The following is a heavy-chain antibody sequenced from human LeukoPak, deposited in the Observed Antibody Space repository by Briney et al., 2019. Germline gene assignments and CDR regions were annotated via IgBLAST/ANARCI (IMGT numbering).Heavy chain of an antibody. Sequence: SETLSLTCTVSGGSMSSSQYCWGWIRQPPGMGREWIGSIYNSGSTHYNPSLKSRVTISVDTSKNQFSLKLNSVTAADTAVYYCARHHGNIYYRGEFDPWGQGTLVTVSS. CDR3: ARHHGNIYYRGEFDP. CDR1: GGSMSSSQYC. J-gene: IGHJ5*02. V-gene: IGHV4-39*01. CDR2: IYNSGST. D-gene: IGHD1-26*01.